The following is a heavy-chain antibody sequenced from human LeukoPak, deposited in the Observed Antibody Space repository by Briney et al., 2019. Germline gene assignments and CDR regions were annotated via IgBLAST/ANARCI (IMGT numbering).Heavy chain of an antibody. CDR2: ISYDGSNK. J-gene: IGHJ3*02. Sequence: GGSLRLSCAASGFTFSSYGMHWVRQAPGKGLEWVAVISYDGSNKYYADSVKGRFTISRDNSKNTLYLQMNSLRAEDTAVYYCAGPGHAFDIWGQGTMATVSS. CDR1: GFTFSSYG. D-gene: IGHD3-10*01. V-gene: IGHV3-30*03. CDR3: AGPGHAFDI.